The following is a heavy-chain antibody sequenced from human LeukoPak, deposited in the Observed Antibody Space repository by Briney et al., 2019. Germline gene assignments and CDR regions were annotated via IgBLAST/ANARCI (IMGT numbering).Heavy chain of an antibody. CDR3: ARVHYDSNAYYFAY. V-gene: IGHV4-61*08. D-gene: IGHD3-22*01. Sequence: SETLSLTCTVSGGSISSGGYYWSWIRQPPGKGLEWVGYIYYSGSTNYNPSLMSRLTISVDTSKNQVSLKLSSVTAADTAMYYCARVHYDSNAYYFAYWGQGTLVTVSS. CDR1: GGSISSGGYY. CDR2: IYYSGST. J-gene: IGHJ4*02.